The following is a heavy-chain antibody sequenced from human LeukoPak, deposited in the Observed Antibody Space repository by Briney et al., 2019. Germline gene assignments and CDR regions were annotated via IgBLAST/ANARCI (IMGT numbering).Heavy chain of an antibody. D-gene: IGHD2-15*01. J-gene: IGHJ6*02. CDR2: INWNGGST. CDR3: ARCGGSNYYYGMDV. Sequence: GGSLRLSCAASGFIFDDYGMSWVRQVPGKGLEWVSGINWNGGSTGYADSVKGRFTISRDNAKNSLYLQMNSLRVEDTAFYHCARCGGSNYYYGMDVWGQGTTVTVSS. CDR1: GFIFDDYG. V-gene: IGHV3-20*01.